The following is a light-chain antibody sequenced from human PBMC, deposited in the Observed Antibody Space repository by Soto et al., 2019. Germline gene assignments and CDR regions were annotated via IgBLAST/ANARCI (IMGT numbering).Light chain of an antibody. J-gene: IGKJ2*01. Sequence: DIQMTQSPSSVSASVGDRVTITCRASQDIGNFLAWYQQPPGKAPKLLIHGASSLYRGVASRFSGGGTGTDFTLTIISLQPEDFATYYCQQTRAFPRTFGQGTKVDVK. CDR2: GAS. CDR1: QDIGNF. V-gene: IGKV1-12*01. CDR3: QQTRAFPRT.